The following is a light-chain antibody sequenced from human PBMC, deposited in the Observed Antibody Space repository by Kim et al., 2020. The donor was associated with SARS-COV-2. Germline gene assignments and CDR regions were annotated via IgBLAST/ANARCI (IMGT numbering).Light chain of an antibody. J-gene: IGKJ2*01. CDR2: AAS. Sequence: SASVGDRVNITCRASQTMSIYLNWYQQRPGKAPKLLIYAASSIQTGVPSRISGSGSGTDFTLTISTLQLEDFASYYCQQTYNPPYTFGPGTKLEI. V-gene: IGKV1-39*01. CDR3: QQTYNPPYT. CDR1: QTMSIY.